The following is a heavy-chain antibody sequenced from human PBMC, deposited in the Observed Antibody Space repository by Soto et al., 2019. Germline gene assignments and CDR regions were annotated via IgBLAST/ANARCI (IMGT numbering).Heavy chain of an antibody. J-gene: IGHJ6*02. CDR3: ARVVGATTTYSYYGLDV. D-gene: IGHD1-26*01. Sequence: GGSLRLSCAASGFTFSTYAMSWVRQAPGKGLEWVSAISGSGSNTYYADSVKGRFTISRDNSKNTLYLQMSSLRAEDAALYYCARVVGATTTYSYYGLDVWGQGTTVTVSS. CDR1: GFTFSTYA. V-gene: IGHV3-23*01. CDR2: ISGSGSNT.